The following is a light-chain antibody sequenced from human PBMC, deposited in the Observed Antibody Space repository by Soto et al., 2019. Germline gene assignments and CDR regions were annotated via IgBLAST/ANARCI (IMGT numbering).Light chain of an antibody. CDR1: QSISSW. CDR2: DAS. J-gene: IGKJ4*01. CDR3: KQYNSYSSLT. V-gene: IGKV1-5*01. Sequence: DIQMTQSPSTLSASVGDRVTITCRASQSISSWLAWYQQEPGKAPKLLIYDASNLESGVPSRFSGSGSGTEFTLTISSLQPDDFATYYCKQYNSYSSLTFGGGTKVDIK.